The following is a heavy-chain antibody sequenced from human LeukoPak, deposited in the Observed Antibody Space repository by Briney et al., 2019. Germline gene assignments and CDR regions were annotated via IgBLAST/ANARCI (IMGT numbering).Heavy chain of an antibody. CDR3: AKGPDVLMVYATTPLFDP. D-gene: IGHD2-8*01. CDR2: MTVTGSGGAT. CDR1: GFTFSTYA. J-gene: IGHJ5*02. Sequence: GGSLRLSCEASGFTFSTYAMMWVRQAPGKGLEWVSAMTVTGSGGATQYADSVKGRFTISRDDSKNTLYLQMNSLRAEDTAVYYCAKGPDVLMVYATTPLFDPWGQGTLVTVSS. V-gene: IGHV3-23*01.